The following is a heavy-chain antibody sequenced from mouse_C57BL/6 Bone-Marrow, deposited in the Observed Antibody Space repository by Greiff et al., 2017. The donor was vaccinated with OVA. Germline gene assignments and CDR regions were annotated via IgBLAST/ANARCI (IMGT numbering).Heavy chain of an antibody. CDR2: ISSGGGYN. CDR3: TRDGYYAMDY. V-gene: IGHV5-9-1*02. Sequence: DVQLQQSGAGLVKPGGSLKLSCTASGFTFSSYAMSWVRQTPEQGLEWIGCISSGGGYNYYADTVKGRFTISRDNARNTLYLQMSSLKSEDTAMYYCTRDGYYAMDYWGQGTSVTVSA. D-gene: IGHD2-3*01. J-gene: IGHJ4*01. CDR1: GFTFSSYA.